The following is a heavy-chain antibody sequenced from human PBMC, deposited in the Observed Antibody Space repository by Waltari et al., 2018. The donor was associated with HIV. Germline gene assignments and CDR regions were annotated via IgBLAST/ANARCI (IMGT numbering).Heavy chain of an antibody. D-gene: IGHD6-6*01. CDR1: VFSFTTHG. CDR3: ARVWGIAARQLDH. CDR2: VYPSDSDT. V-gene: IGHV5-51*01. Sequence: EVQLVQSGAEVKKPGESLTISCLGSVFSFTTHGIAWVRQMSGKGLEWMGVVYPSDSDTRYSPSFQGQVTISADKSIRTAYLQWSSLRASDTALYYCARVWGIAARQLDHWGQGTLVTVSS. J-gene: IGHJ4*02.